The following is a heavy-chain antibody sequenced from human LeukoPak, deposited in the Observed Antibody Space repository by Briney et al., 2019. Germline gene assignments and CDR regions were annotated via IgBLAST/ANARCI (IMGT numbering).Heavy chain of an antibody. CDR1: GRSFSGYY. CDR3: ARGLVGGSGY. Sequence: SETLSLTCAVYGRSFSGYYWSWIRQPPGKGLEWIGEINHSGSTNYNPSLKSRVTISVDTSKNQFSLKLSSVTAADTAVYYCARGLVGGSGYWGQGTLVTVSS. CDR2: INHSGST. J-gene: IGHJ4*02. D-gene: IGHD3-10*01. V-gene: IGHV4-34*01.